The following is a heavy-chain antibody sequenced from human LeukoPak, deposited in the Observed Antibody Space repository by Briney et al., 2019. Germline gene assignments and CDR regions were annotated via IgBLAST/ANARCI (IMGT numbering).Heavy chain of an antibody. CDR2: IYHSGST. Sequence: PSETLSLTCAVSGYSISSGYYWGWIRQPPGKGLEWIGGIYHSGSTYYNPSLKSRVTISVDTSKNQFSLKLSSVTAADTAVYYCARRGGVPAARNWFDPWGQGTLVTVSS. CDR3: ARRGGVPAARNWFDP. D-gene: IGHD2-2*01. CDR1: GYSISSGYY. J-gene: IGHJ5*02. V-gene: IGHV4-38-2*01.